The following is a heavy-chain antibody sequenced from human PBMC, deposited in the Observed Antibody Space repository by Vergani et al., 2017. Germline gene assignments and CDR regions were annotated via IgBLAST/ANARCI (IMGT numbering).Heavy chain of an antibody. J-gene: IGHJ4*02. CDR3: TRLRLGASDY. V-gene: IGHV3-73*02. Sequence: EVQLVESGGGLVQPGGSLTLSCAASGFTFSGSAMHWVRQASGKGLEWVGRIRSKANSYATAYAASVKGRFTISREDSKNTAYLQMNSLKTEDTAVYYCTRLRLGASDYWGQGTLVTVSS. D-gene: IGHD3-16*01. CDR2: IRSKANSYAT. CDR1: GFTFSGSA.